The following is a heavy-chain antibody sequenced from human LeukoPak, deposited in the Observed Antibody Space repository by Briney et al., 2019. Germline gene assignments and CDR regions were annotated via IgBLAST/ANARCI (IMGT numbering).Heavy chain of an antibody. D-gene: IGHD1-26*01. CDR1: GGSISSSSYY. Sequence: SKTLSLTCTVSGGSISSSSYYWGWIRQPPGKGLEWIGSIFYSGSTYYNPSLKSRVTISVDTSKNQFSLKLSSVTAADTAVYYCARESDIVGATDAFDIWGQGTMVTVSS. V-gene: IGHV4-39*02. CDR2: IFYSGST. CDR3: ARESDIVGATDAFDI. J-gene: IGHJ3*02.